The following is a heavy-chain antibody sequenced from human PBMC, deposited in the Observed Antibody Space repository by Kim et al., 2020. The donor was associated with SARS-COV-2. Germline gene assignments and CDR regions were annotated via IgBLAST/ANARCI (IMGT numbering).Heavy chain of an antibody. CDR3: ARKITSWFSPFDY. D-gene: IGHD2-2*01. J-gene: IGHJ4*02. V-gene: IGHV4-34*01. Sequence: NPSLKSRVTISVDASKKQFSLSVNSVTAADTAVYYCARKITSWFSPFDYWGQGALVTVSS.